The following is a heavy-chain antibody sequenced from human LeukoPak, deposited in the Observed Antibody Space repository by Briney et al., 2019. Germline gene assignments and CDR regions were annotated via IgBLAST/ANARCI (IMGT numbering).Heavy chain of an antibody. J-gene: IGHJ6*03. CDR1: GGTFSSYA. D-gene: IGHD6-6*01. Sequence: SVKVSCKASGGTFSSYAISWVRQAPGQGLEWMGGIIPIFGTANYAQKFQGRVTITTDESTSTAYMELSSLRSEDTAVYYCARGGQLAGYCYYMDVWGKGTTVTVSS. CDR2: IIPIFGTA. V-gene: IGHV1-69*05. CDR3: ARGGQLAGYCYYMDV.